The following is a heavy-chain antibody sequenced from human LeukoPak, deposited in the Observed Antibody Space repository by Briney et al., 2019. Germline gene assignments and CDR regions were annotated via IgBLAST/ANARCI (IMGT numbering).Heavy chain of an antibody. CDR1: GFTFQNYG. Sequence: PGRSLRLSYAASGFTFQNYGMHWVRQVPGKGLEWVAVIWNDGRNEHYADSVKGRFTISRDNSKNTLYLQMNSLRSEDTAVYYCSKGRTNDYGEPYTFDIWGQGTMVIVSS. CDR3: SKGRTNDYGEPYTFDI. V-gene: IGHV3-33*03. D-gene: IGHD4/OR15-4a*01. J-gene: IGHJ3*02. CDR2: IWNDGRNE.